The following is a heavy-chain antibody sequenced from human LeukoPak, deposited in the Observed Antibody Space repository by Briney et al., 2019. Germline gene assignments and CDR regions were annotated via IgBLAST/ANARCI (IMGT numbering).Heavy chain of an antibody. D-gene: IGHD2-2*01. J-gene: IGHJ5*02. V-gene: IGHV1-69*13. CDR1: GGTFSSYA. CDR2: IIPIFGTA. Sequence: SVKVSCKASGGTFSSYAISWVRQAPGQGLEWMGGIIPIFGTANYAQKFQGRVTITADESTSTAYMELSRLRSDDTAVYYCARDGCSSTSCETKYNWFDPWGQGTLVTVSS. CDR3: ARDGCSSTSCETKYNWFDP.